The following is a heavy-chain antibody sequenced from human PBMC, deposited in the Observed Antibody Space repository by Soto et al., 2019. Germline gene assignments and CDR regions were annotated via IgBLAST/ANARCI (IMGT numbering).Heavy chain of an antibody. D-gene: IGHD5-12*01. CDR1: GFMFSDYG. Sequence: QVQLVESGGGVVQPGTSLRLSCTASGFMFSDYGMHWVRQAPGKGLEWVSLIWYAGFYKYYVDSVKGRFTIYRDDSKKTLFMQKNSLRAEDTAVYYCARGVRLRSSFNYDHIDVWGKGTPVTVSS. CDR3: ARGVRLRSSFNYDHIDV. V-gene: IGHV3-33*01. J-gene: IGHJ6*03. CDR2: IWYAGFYK.